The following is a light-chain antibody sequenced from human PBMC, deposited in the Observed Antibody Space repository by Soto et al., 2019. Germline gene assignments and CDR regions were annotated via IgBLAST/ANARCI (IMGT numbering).Light chain of an antibody. CDR2: WAS. V-gene: IGKV4-1*01. CDR1: RSVLYKSNNKNH. Sequence: DIVMTQSPDSLAVSLGERATMNCKCSRSVLYKSNNKNHLAWYQQKPGQPPQLIIYWASTRESGVPERFSGSGSGTDFTLTISSLEAEDVEFYWCQQYFDVQFTLGGGTKADIK. CDR3: QQYFDVQFT. J-gene: IGKJ4*01.